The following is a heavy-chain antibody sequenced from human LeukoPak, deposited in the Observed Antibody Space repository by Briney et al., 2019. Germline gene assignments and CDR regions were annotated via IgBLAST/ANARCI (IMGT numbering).Heavy chain of an antibody. CDR1: GFTFSSYA. V-gene: IGHV3-30*04. CDR3: ARDHEGY. CDR2: ISYDGSNK. Sequence: GGSLRLSCAASGFTFSSYAMHWVCQAPGKGLEWVAVISYDGSNKYYADSVKGRFTISRDNSKNTLYLQMNSLRAEDTAVYYCARDHEGYWGQGTLVTVSS. J-gene: IGHJ4*02.